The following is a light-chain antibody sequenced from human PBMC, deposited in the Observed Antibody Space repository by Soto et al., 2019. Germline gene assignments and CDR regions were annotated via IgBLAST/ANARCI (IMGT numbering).Light chain of an antibody. J-gene: IGKJ2*01. V-gene: IGKV1-39*01. CDR1: QNIAAY. CDR3: QQTYITPYT. Sequence: DIQMTQSPSSLSVSVGDRVSIHCRASQNIAAYLNWYQQRPVKAPRLLIYGSSDLHSGVPSTFSVSGSGTDFTLTISSLQADAFATYDCQQTYITPYTFGQGTKLQIK. CDR2: GSS.